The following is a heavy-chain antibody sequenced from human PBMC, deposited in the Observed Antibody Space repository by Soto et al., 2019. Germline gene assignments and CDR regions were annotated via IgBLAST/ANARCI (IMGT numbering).Heavy chain of an antibody. CDR2: IIPIFRTP. CDR3: ARSTGSGFRPGTHRFNLFDP. J-gene: IGHJ5*02. CDR1: GVTFSSFA. D-gene: IGHD5-12*01. Sequence: QVQLVQSGAEVKQPGSSVKVSCQASGVTFSSFAISRVRQAPGQGLEWMGGIIPIFRTPNYAQNFQGRVTITADESTSSVYMELSRLRSEDTAVYYCARSTGSGFRPGTHRFNLFDPWGQGTLVTVSS. V-gene: IGHV1-69*01.